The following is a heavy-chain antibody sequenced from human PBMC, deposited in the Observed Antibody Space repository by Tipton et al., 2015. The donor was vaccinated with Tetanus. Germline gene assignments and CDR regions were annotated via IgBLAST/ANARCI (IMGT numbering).Heavy chain of an antibody. CDR1: GYTFTGYY. D-gene: IGHD3-22*01. J-gene: IGHJ6*02. CDR2: IDPNSGGT. V-gene: IGHV1-2*02. CDR3: ARDRGDYIYYGMDV. Sequence: QVQLVQSGAEVKKPGASVKVSCKASGYTFTGYYIYWVRQAPGQGLEWMGWIDPNSGGTVYAQKFQGRVTMTRDTSISTAYMDLRSLRSDDTAVYYCARDRGDYIYYGMDVWGPGTTVTVS.